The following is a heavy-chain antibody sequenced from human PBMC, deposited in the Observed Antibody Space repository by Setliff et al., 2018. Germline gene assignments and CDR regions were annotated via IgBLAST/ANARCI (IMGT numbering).Heavy chain of an antibody. V-gene: IGHV1-18*01. D-gene: IGHD5-12*01. Sequence: ASVQVSCKISGYNFRGHGINWVRQAPGQGPEWLGWISPYTDGTSYADNFQDRVTMTTDTSTNTAYLEVRNLKSDDTATYYCARSSRSGYYHQRDSFDLWGQGTRVTVSS. J-gene: IGHJ3*01. CDR1: GYNFRGHG. CDR3: ARSSRSGYYHQRDSFDL. CDR2: ISPYTDGT.